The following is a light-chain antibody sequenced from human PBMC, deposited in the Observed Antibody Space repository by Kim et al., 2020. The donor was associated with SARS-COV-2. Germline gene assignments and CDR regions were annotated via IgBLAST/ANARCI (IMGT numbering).Light chain of an antibody. Sequence: ASVGDKVTITCRASQAIGEDLAWFQQKPGKAPKSLIYGVSNLQPGVPSTFSGSESGTEFTLNISNVQPEDFATYFCQQYHDYPLTFGGGTKVDIK. CDR2: GVS. V-gene: IGKV1-16*01. CDR1: QAIGED. J-gene: IGKJ4*01. CDR3: QQYHDYPLT.